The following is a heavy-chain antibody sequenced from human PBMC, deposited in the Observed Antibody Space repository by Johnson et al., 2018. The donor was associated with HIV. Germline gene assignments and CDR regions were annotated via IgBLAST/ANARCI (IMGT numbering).Heavy chain of an antibody. CDR3: AKSPAKDHGGNSGAFAI. J-gene: IGHJ3*02. D-gene: IGHD4-23*01. V-gene: IGHV3-30*18. Sequence: QVQLVESGGGLMQPGGSLRLSCAASGFIVSSNCMTWVRQAPGKGLEWVAVISYDGRNKYYADSVNGRFTISRDNSKNTLYLQMNSLRAEDTAMYYCAKSPAKDHGGNSGAFAIWGQGTMVTVSS. CDR2: ISYDGRNK. CDR1: GFIVSSNC.